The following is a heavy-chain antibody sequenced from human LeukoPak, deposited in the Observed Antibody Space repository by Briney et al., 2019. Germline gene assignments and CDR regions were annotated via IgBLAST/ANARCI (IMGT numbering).Heavy chain of an antibody. CDR1: GFSLSTSGVG. V-gene: IGHV2-5*02. CDR2: IYWDDDK. D-gene: IGHD5-12*01. J-gene: IGHJ4*02. Sequence: SGPTLVKPTQTLTLTCTFSGFSLSTSGVGVGWIRQPPGKALEWLALIYWDDDKRYSPSLKSRLTITKDTSKNQVVLTMTYMDPVDTATYYCAHRYPGYSGYDGRDYFDYWGQGTLVTVSS. CDR3: AHRYPGYSGYDGRDYFDY.